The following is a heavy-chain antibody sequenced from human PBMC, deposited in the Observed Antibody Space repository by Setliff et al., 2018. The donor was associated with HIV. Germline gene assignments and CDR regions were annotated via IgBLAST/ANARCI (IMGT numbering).Heavy chain of an antibody. CDR2: IYTSGST. D-gene: IGHD7-27*01. Sequence: KPSETLSPTCKVSGGSISSYYWSWIRQPPGKGLEWIGYIYTSGSTHYNPSLKSRVTISVDTSKNQFSLKLSSVTAADTAVYYFARELTGRIDAFDLWGQGTMVTVSS. CDR3: ARELTGRIDAFDL. J-gene: IGHJ3*01. V-gene: IGHV4-4*08. CDR1: GGSISSYY.